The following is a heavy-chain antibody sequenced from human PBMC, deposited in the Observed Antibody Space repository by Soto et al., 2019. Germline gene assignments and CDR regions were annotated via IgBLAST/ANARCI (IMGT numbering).Heavy chain of an antibody. V-gene: IGHV1-46*01. D-gene: IGHD2-15*01. Sequence: GASVKVSCKASGYTFTSYYMHWVRQAPGQGLEWMGIINPSGGSTSYAQKFQGRVTMTRDTSTSTVYMELSSLRSEDTAVYYCARDAPHCSGGSCYPGGLDYWGQGTLVTVPS. CDR3: ARDAPHCSGGSCYPGGLDY. CDR1: GYTFTSYY. CDR2: INPSGGST. J-gene: IGHJ4*02.